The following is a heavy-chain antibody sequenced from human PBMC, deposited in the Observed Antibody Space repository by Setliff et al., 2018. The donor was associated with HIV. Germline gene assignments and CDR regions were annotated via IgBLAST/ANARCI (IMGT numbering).Heavy chain of an antibody. Sequence: PSETLSLTCDVSGFSISSRYYWGWIRQSPGKGLEWIGNIYHTGSSYYNPSLNDRATISLDTSKNQFSLKLSSVTAADTAVYYCARVPRYCSSTSCKDYWGQGTLVTVSS. D-gene: IGHD2-2*01. CDR3: ARVPRYCSSTSCKDY. CDR2: IYHTGSS. J-gene: IGHJ4*02. V-gene: IGHV4-38-2*01. CDR1: GFSISSRYY.